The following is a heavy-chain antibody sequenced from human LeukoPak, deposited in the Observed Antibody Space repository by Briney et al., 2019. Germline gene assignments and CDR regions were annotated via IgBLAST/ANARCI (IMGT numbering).Heavy chain of an antibody. CDR3: ARGDVVVTNYYFDS. Sequence: GGSLRLSCAASGFTFSPYSMNWVRQAPGKGLEWVSSISSSGSDIYYADSVEGRFTISRDNAKNSLFLQMDSLRAEDTAVYYCARGDVVVTNYYFDSWGQGAQVTVSS. V-gene: IGHV3-21*01. J-gene: IGHJ4*02. CDR1: GFTFSPYS. CDR2: ISSSGSDI. D-gene: IGHD2-21*02.